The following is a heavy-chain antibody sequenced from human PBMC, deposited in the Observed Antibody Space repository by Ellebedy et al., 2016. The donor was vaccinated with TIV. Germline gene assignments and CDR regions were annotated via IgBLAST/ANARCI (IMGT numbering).Heavy chain of an antibody. CDR2: IYYSGST. CDR1: GGSISSYY. J-gene: IGHJ5*02. CDR3: ARHFTYGWFDP. V-gene: IGHV4-59*08. D-gene: IGHD2-21*01. Sequence: SETLSLTXTVSGGSISSYYWSWIRQPPGKGLEWIGYIYYSGSTNYNPSLTSRVTMSVDTSKNQFSLKLSSVTAADTAVYYCARHFTYGWFDPWGQGTLVTVSS.